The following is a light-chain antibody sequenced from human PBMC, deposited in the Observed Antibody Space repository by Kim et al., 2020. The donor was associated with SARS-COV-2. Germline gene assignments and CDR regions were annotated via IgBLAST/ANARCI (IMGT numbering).Light chain of an antibody. J-gene: IGKJ5*01. CDR3: QQYYSTPIT. V-gene: IGKV4-1*01. CDR2: WAS. CDR1: RSVLYSSNNKNF. Sequence: DVVMTQSPDSLAVSLGERATINCKSSRSVLYSSNNKNFLAWYQQKPGQPPKLLIYWASTRESGVPDRFSGSGSGTDFTLTISSLQAEDVAVYYCQQYYSTPITFGQGTRRGIK.